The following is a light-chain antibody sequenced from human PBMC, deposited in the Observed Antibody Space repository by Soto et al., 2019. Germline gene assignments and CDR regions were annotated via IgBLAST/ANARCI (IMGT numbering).Light chain of an antibody. CDR3: QQYATSPRT. CDR1: QSVSSY. V-gene: IGKV3-20*01. Sequence: IVLTQSPATLSSSPGERVALSFRATQSVSSYLAWYQQKPGQAPRLLIYDASNRATGIPDRFSGSGSGTEFTLTISRLEPEYFAVYYCQQYATSPRTFGQGTKVDIK. CDR2: DAS. J-gene: IGKJ1*01.